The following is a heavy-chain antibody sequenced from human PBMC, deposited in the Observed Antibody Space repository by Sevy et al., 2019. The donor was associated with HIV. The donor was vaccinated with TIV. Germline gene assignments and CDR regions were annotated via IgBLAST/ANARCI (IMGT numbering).Heavy chain of an antibody. J-gene: IGHJ3*02. CDR3: ASIRGRGSGYYFDAFDI. Sequence: GGSLRLSCAASGFTFSSYAMHWVRQAPGKGLEWVAVISYDGSNKYYADSVKGRFTISRENSKNTLYLQMNSLRAEDTAVYYCASIRGRGSGYYFDAFDIWGQGTMVTVSS. CDR1: GFTFSSYA. D-gene: IGHD3-22*01. CDR2: ISYDGSNK. V-gene: IGHV3-30-3*01.